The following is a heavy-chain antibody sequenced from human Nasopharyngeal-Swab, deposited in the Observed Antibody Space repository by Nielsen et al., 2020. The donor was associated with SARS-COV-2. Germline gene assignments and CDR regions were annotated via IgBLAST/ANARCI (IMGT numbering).Heavy chain of an antibody. Sequence: RQAPGKGLEWIGYIYYGGSTYYNPSLKSRVTISVDTSKKQFSLKLSSVTAADTAVYYCASATMIVVVIGAFDIWGQGTMVTVSS. CDR2: IYYGGST. D-gene: IGHD3-22*01. V-gene: IGHV4-31*02. CDR3: ASATMIVVVIGAFDI. J-gene: IGHJ3*02.